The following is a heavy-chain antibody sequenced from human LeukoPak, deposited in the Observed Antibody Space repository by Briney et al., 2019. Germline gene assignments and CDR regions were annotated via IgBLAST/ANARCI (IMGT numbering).Heavy chain of an antibody. V-gene: IGHV3-23*01. CDR2: ISGSGVSA. J-gene: IGHJ4*02. CDR3: AKRRSGSSGWFPFDS. CDR1: GFTFSSYG. D-gene: IGHD6-19*01. Sequence: GRSLRLSCAASGFTFSSYGMHWVRQAPGKGLEWVSGISGSGVSAYYGDSVKGRFTISRDNPKNTVYLQMDSLRAEDTAVYYCAKRRSGSSGWFPFDSWGQGTLVTVSS.